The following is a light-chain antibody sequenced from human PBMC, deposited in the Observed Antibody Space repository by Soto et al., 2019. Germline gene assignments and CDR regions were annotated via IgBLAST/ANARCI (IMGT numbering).Light chain of an antibody. Sequence: EIVMTQSPPSLTVTPGEPASISCRSSQRLLHSNGNNLLDWYLQKPGQSPQLLIYLGSNRAYGVPDRVSGSAAGKDFTLKISRVEAEDVGVYYCMQALQTPYTFGQGTKLEIK. CDR2: LGS. CDR1: QRLLHSNGNNL. J-gene: IGKJ2*01. V-gene: IGKV2-28*01. CDR3: MQALQTPYT.